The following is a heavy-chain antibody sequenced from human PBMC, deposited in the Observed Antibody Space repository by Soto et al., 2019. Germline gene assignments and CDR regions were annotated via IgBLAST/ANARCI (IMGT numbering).Heavy chain of an antibody. V-gene: IGHV1-2*04. CDR2: INPNSGGT. CDR3: ARARSTVVTAWFDP. CDR1: GDTFTSYY. D-gene: IGHD4-17*01. Sequence: ASVKVSCKAPGDTFTSYYLNWVRQAPGQGLEWMGWINPNSGGTNYAQKFQGWVTMTRDTSISTAYMELSRLRSDDTAVYYCARARSTVVTAWFDPWGQGTLVTVSS. J-gene: IGHJ5*02.